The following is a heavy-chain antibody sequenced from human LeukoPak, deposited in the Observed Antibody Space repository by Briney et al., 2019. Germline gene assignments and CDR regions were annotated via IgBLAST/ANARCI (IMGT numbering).Heavy chain of an antibody. V-gene: IGHV4-39*01. CDR2: IYYRGTT. CDR3: VRGFLGLNGGI. CDR1: GGSISSDYY. J-gene: IGHJ6*02. D-gene: IGHD3-16*01. Sequence: SETLSLTCTVSGGSISSDYYWGWIRQPPGKGLEWIGNIYYRGTTYYNPSLKSRVTMSVDTSKNQFSLKLTSATAADTAVYYCVRGFLGLNGGIWGQGTTVTVSS.